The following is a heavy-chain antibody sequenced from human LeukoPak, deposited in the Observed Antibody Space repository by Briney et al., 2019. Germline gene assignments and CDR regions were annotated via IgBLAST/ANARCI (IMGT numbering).Heavy chain of an antibody. CDR1: RGSISSYY. D-gene: IGHD3-22*01. V-gene: IGHV4-59*01. CDR3: AIVRVSSGSHPWYSDY. Sequence: SETLSLTCTVSRGSISSYYWSWIRQPPGQGLEWIGYIYYSGSNDYNPSLKSRVNISVDTSKNRFSLKLSSVTAADTAVYYCAIVRVSSGSHPWYSDYLGQGTLGTGSS. CDR2: IYYSGSN. J-gene: IGHJ4*02.